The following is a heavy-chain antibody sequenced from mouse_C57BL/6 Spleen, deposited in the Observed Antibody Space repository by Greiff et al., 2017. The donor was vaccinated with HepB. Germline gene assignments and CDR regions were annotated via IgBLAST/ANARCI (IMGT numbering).Heavy chain of an antibody. V-gene: IGHV1-72*01. CDR2: IDPNSGGT. Sequence: VQLQQPGAELVKPGASVKLSCKASGYTFTSYWMHWVKQRPGRGLEWIGRIDPNSGGTKYNEKFKSKATLTVDKPSSTAYMQLSSLTSEDSAVYYCATPYYYGSSYLFAYWGQGTLVTVSA. J-gene: IGHJ3*01. D-gene: IGHD1-1*01. CDR3: ATPYYYGSSYLFAY. CDR1: GYTFTSYW.